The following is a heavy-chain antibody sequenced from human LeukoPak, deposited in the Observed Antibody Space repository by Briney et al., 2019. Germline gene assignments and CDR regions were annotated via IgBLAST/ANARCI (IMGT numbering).Heavy chain of an antibody. V-gene: IGHV4-34*01. CDR1: GGSFSGYY. D-gene: IGHD2-2*02. CDR2: INHSGST. Sequence: PSETLSLTCAVYGGSFSGYYLSWIRQPPGKGLEWIGEINHSGSTNYNPSLKSRVTISVDTSKNQFSLKLSSVTAADTAVYYCARGSWRAKVVVVPAAIRGVWFDPWGQGTLGTVSS. J-gene: IGHJ5*01. CDR3: ARGSWRAKVVVVPAAIRGVWFDP.